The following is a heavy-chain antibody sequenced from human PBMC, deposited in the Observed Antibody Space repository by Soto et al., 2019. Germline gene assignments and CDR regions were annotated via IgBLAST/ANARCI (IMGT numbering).Heavy chain of an antibody. V-gene: IGHV4-30-4*01. CDR3: ARASTVTTAAKFDS. CDR2: ISYSGNT. J-gene: IGHJ4*02. Sequence: SETLSLTCTVSGGSISSDAYYWSWIRQPPGKGLEWIGYISYSGNTYYNPSLQSRVAISVDTSKNQFSLKMIPVTAADTAVYYCARASTVTTAAKFDSWGQGALVTVSS. CDR1: GGSISSDAYY. D-gene: IGHD4-17*01.